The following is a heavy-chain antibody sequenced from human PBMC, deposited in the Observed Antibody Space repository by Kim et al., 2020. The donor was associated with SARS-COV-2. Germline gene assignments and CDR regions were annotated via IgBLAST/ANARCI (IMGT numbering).Heavy chain of an antibody. V-gene: IGHV5-51*01. Sequence: YHGDSDTRYSPSFQVQVTISADKSISTAYLQWSSLKASDTAMYYCARIGDYWGQGTLVTVSS. CDR2: YHGDSDT. CDR3: ARIGDY. D-gene: IGHD2-15*01. J-gene: IGHJ4*02.